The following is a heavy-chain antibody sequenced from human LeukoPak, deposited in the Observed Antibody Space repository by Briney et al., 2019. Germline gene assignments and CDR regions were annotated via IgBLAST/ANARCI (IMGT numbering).Heavy chain of an antibody. CDR2: IYYRGNT. J-gene: IGHJ5*01. CDR3: TRDREHGTQDS. CDR1: AGSFTDYY. V-gene: IGHV4-39*07. D-gene: IGHD1-26*01. Sequence: PSETLSPTSTVSAGSFTDYYWGWIRQPPGKGLEWIGSIYYRGNTFYNPSLRNRVSISIDTSKGRFSLNLNSVTAADTAVYFCTRDREHGTQDSWGQGTLVTVS.